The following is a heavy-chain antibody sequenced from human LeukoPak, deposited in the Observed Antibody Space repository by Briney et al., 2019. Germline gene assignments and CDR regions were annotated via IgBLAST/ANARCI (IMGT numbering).Heavy chain of an antibody. J-gene: IGHJ5*02. CDR1: GYIFDDHD. V-gene: IGHV3-49*04. CDR3: CRSDYGFNWFDP. Sequence: PGGSLRLSCTGSGYIFDDHDINWVRQAPGRGLEWVGFKRSNAYGGTTEYAASVKGIFTISSDESKSVAYLHMISLRTEDTGVYYCCRSDYGFNWFDPWGQGTLVTV. D-gene: IGHD4-17*01. CDR2: KRSNAYGGTT.